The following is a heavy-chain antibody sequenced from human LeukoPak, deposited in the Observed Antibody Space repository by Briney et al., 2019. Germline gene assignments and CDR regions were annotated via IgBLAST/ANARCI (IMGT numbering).Heavy chain of an antibody. V-gene: IGHV4-4*09. D-gene: IGHD2-21*01. J-gene: IGHJ6*03. CDR1: GASIDSYY. CDR2: IYTSGNT. CDR3: ASLSIGPSPYFYYYMDV. Sequence: SETLSLTCSVSGASIDSYYWGWIRQPPGKGLEWIVYIYTSGNTIYNPSLKSPVTISMDTSKNQFSLKMRSVTAADTAVYYCASLSIGPSPYFYYYMDVWGKGTSVTVSS.